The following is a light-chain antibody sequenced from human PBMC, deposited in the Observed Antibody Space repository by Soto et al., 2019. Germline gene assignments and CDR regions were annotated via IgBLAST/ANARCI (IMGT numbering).Light chain of an antibody. CDR1: SSNIGANP. CDR3: AAWDAGLNGPEV. V-gene: IGLV1-44*01. CDR2: SND. J-gene: IGLJ2*01. Sequence: QSVLTQPPSASGTPGQRVTISCSGSSSNIGANPVNWYQQLPGTAPKLLIYSNDQRPSGVPDRFSGSKSGTSASLAISGLQSEDEADYFCAAWDAGLNGPEVFGGGTKLTVL.